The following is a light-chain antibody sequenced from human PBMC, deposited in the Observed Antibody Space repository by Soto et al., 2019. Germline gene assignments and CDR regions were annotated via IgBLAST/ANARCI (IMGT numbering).Light chain of an antibody. V-gene: IGKV3-20*01. Sequence: EMVLTQSPGILSLSPGERATLSCRASQTLNRNYLAWYQQQPGQAPRVVIYSVSVRATGIPDRFSGSGSGTDFTLTISGLEPEDSAVYYCQQYDISPRTYGQGTKVES. CDR2: SVS. CDR3: QQYDISPRT. J-gene: IGKJ1*01. CDR1: QTLNRNY.